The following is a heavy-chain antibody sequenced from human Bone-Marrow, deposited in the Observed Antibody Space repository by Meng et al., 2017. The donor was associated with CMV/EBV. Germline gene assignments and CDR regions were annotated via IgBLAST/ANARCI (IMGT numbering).Heavy chain of an antibody. CDR3: AREGIEFYTPNSIYYYCGMDV. V-gene: IGHV1-2*02. CDR2: INPNSGGT. Sequence: ASVKVSCKASGYTFTGYFMHWVRQAPGQGLEWMGWINPNSGGTNYEQKFQGRVTMTRDTSISTAYMELTSLTSDDTAVYYCAREGIEFYTPNSIYYYCGMDVWGQGTTVTVSS. J-gene: IGHJ6*02. D-gene: IGHD2-2*02. CDR1: GYTFTGYF.